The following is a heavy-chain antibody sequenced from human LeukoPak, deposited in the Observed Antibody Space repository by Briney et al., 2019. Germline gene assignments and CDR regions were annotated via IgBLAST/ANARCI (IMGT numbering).Heavy chain of an antibody. V-gene: IGHV3-30*03. CDR2: ISYDGSNK. D-gene: IGHD6-6*01. J-gene: IGHJ4*02. Sequence: GGSLRLSCAASGFTFSSFGMHWVRRAPGKGLEWLAVISYDGSNKFYADSVKGRFTISRDNSNNTLMLQMNSLRAEDTAVYYCASKIAVRSMGRDYWGQGTLVTVSS. CDR1: GFTFSSFG. CDR3: ASKIAVRSMGRDY.